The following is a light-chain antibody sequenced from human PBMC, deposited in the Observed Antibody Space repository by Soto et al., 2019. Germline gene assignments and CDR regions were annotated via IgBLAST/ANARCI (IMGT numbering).Light chain of an antibody. CDR3: QSYDDNNVL. CDR1: GGSIASNH. Sequence: NFMLTQPHSVSESPGKTVTISCTRSGGSIASNHVQWYQQRPGSAPTTVIYKENQRPSGVPDRFSGSIDSSSNSASLTISGLKTEDEADYYCQSYDDNNVLFGGRTKVTVL. CDR2: KEN. V-gene: IGLV6-57*04. J-gene: IGLJ2*01.